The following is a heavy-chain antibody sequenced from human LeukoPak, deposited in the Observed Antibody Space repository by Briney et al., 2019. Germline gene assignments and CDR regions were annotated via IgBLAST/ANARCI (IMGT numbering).Heavy chain of an antibody. CDR1: GDSVSSNSAA. CDR2: TYYRCKWYS. J-gene: IGHJ2*01. Sequence: PSQTLSLTCAISGDSVSSNSAAWNWIRQSPSRGLEWLGRTYYRCKWYSDYAVSVKSRITINPDNYNNQFSLQLNSVTPEDTAVYYCAIENAPDPPLDPSWYFDLWGRGTLVTVSS. CDR3: AIENAPDPPLDPSWYFDL. V-gene: IGHV6-1*01. D-gene: IGHD3-16*02.